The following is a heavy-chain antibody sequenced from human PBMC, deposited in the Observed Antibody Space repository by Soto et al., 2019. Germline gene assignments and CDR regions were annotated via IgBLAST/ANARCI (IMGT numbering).Heavy chain of an antibody. CDR1: GFTVSSNY. V-gene: IGHV3-53*01. CDR3: VSLTGNAFDI. J-gene: IGHJ3*02. CDR2: IYSGGST. Sequence: GGSLRLSCAASGFTVSSNYMSWVRQAPGKGLEWVSVIYSGGSTYYADSVKGRFTISRDNSKNTLYLQMNSLRAEDTSVYYCVSLTGNAFDIWGQGTIVTVSS. D-gene: IGHD7-27*01.